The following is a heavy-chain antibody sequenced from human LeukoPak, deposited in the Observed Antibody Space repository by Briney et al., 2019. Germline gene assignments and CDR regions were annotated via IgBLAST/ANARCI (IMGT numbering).Heavy chain of an antibody. Sequence: PSETLSLTCTVSGGSISSYYWSWIRQPPGKGLEWVGYIYYSGSTNYNPSLKSRVTISVDTSKNQFSLKLSSVTAADTAVYYCARRIYYYDSSGYYFDYWGQGTLVTVSS. CDR3: ARRIYYYDSSGYYFDY. D-gene: IGHD3-22*01. CDR2: IYYSGST. V-gene: IGHV4-59*01. CDR1: GGSISSYY. J-gene: IGHJ4*02.